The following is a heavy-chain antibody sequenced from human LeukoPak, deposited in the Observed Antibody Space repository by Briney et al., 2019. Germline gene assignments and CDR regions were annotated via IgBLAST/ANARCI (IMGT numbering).Heavy chain of an antibody. CDR2: ISGSGGST. CDR1: GFTFSSYA. CDR3: ARPSTSGIAAAGLKY. D-gene: IGHD6-13*01. J-gene: IGHJ4*02. Sequence: GGSLRLSCAASGFTFSSYAMSWVRQAPGKGLEWVSGISGSGGSTYYADSVKGRFTISKDNSKNTLYLQMNSPRAEDTAVYYCARPSTSGIAAAGLKYWGQGTLVTVSS. V-gene: IGHV3-23*01.